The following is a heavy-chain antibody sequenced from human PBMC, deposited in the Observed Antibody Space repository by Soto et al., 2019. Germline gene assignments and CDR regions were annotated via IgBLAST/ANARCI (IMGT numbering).Heavy chain of an antibody. CDR1: GFTFSSYS. CDR3: ARDFKESQYYYYCMDV. Sequence: EVQLVESGGGLVKPGGSLRLSCVVSGFTFSSYSMNWVRQAPGKGLEWVSSISSSSIYTYYADSVKGRFTISRDNAKNSVYLQMNSLRAEVTAVYYCARDFKESQYYYYCMDVWGKGTTVTVSS. J-gene: IGHJ6*03. CDR2: ISSSSIYT. D-gene: IGHD3-10*01. V-gene: IGHV3-21*06.